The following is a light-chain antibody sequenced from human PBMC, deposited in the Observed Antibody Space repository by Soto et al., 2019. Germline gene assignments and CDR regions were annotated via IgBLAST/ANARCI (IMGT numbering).Light chain of an antibody. CDR3: QHYNSYSEA. Sequence: DIQMTQSPSTLSGSVGDRGTITWRASQTISSWVAWYQQKPGKAPKLLIYKASTLKSGVPSRCRGSGSGTEFTLTISSLQPDDFETYYCQHYNSYSEAFGQGTKVDIK. CDR1: QTISSW. V-gene: IGKV1-5*03. J-gene: IGKJ1*01. CDR2: KAS.